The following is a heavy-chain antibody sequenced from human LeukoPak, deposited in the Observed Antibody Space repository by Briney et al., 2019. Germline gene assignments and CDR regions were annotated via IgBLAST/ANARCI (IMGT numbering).Heavy chain of an antibody. CDR2: ISYDGSNK. Sequence: GGSLRLSCAASGFTSSSYAMHWVRQAPGKGLEWVAVISYDGSNKYSADSVKGRFTISRDNSKNTLYLQMNSLRTEDTAVYYCAREVRGAITVFGYWGQGTLVTVSS. J-gene: IGHJ4*02. V-gene: IGHV3-30-3*01. D-gene: IGHD3-10*01. CDR1: GFTSSSYA. CDR3: AREVRGAITVFGY.